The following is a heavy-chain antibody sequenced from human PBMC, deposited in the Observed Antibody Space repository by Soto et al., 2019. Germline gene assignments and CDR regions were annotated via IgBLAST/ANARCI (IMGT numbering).Heavy chain of an antibody. J-gene: IGHJ6*02. Sequence: QVQLVQSGAEVKKPGASVKVSCKASGYTFTSYYMHWVRQAPGQGLEWMGIINPSGGSTSYAQKFQGRVTMSRDTSTSTVYMELSSLRSEDTAVYYCARDMVTGYYGMDVWGQGTTVTVSS. V-gene: IGHV1-46*01. D-gene: IGHD5-18*01. CDR3: ARDMVTGYYGMDV. CDR1: GYTFTSYY. CDR2: INPSGGST.